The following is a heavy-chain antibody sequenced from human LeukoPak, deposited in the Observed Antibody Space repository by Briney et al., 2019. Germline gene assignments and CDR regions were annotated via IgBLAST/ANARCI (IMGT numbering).Heavy chain of an antibody. Sequence: ASVKVSCKASGYTFTNYAITWVRQAPGQGLEWMGWITSYNGNTNYAQKFQGRVTMTAHTSLSTAYMELRSLRSDDTAVYYCARLYRTVDYYMDVWATGTTITVSS. D-gene: IGHD2-2*02. CDR2: ITSYNGNT. J-gene: IGHJ6*03. V-gene: IGHV1-18*01. CDR3: ARLYRTVDYYMDV. CDR1: GYTFTNYA.